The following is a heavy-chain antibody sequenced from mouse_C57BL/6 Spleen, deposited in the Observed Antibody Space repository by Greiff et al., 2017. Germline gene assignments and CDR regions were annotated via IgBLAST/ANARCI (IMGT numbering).Heavy chain of an antibody. CDR1: GYSITSGYY. CDR2: ISYDGSN. Sequence: EVHLVESGPGLVKPSQSLSLTCSVTGYSITSGYYWNWIRQFPGNKLEWMGYISYDGSNNYNPSLKNRISITRDTSKNQFFLKLNSVTTEDTATYYCARKGDGYFAYWGQGTLVTVSA. J-gene: IGHJ3*01. V-gene: IGHV3-6*01. CDR3: ARKGDGYFAY. D-gene: IGHD2-3*01.